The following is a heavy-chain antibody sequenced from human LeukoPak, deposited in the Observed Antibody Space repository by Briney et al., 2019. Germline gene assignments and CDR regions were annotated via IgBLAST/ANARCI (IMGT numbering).Heavy chain of an antibody. CDR1: GGSINSSNW. D-gene: IGHD4-17*01. Sequence: SGTLSLTCAVSGGSINSSNWWSWVRQPPGKGLEWIGRIYTSGSTNYNPSLKSRVTISVDTSKNQFSLKLSSVTAADTAVYYCARENGDYDYWGQGTLVTVSS. V-gene: IGHV4-4*02. CDR3: ARENGDYDY. CDR2: IYTSGST. J-gene: IGHJ4*02.